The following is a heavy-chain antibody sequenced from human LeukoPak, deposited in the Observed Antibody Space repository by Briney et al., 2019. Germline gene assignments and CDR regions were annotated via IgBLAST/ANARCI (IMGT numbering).Heavy chain of an antibody. CDR1: GYSISSGYY. Sequence: SETLSLTCTVSGYSISSGYYWGWIRQPPGKGLEWIGSIYHSGSTYYNPSLKSRVTISVDTSKNQFSLKLSSVTAADTAVYYCARVTLFGEDPDYWGQGTLVTVSS. D-gene: IGHD3-10*01. CDR2: IYHSGST. CDR3: ARVTLFGEDPDY. J-gene: IGHJ4*02. V-gene: IGHV4-38-2*02.